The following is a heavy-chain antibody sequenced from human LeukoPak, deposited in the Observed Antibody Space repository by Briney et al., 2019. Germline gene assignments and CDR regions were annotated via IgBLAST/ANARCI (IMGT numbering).Heavy chain of an antibody. CDR1: GFTFSSYS. CDR3: ARVQLRLDTAMVYDY. V-gene: IGHV3-21*01. Sequence: GGSLRPSCAASGFTFSSYSMNWVRQAPGKGLEWVSSISSSSSYIYCADSVKGRFTISRDNAKNSLYLQMNSLRAEDTAVYYCARVQLRLDTAMVYDYWGQGTLVTVSS. D-gene: IGHD5-18*01. J-gene: IGHJ4*02. CDR2: ISSSSSYI.